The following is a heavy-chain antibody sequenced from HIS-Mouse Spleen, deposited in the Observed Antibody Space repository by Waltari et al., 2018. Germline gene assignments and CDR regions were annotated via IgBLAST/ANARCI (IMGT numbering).Heavy chain of an antibody. CDR2: IRSKANSYAT. V-gene: IGHV3-73*01. Sequence: EVQLVESGGGLVQPGGSLTLSCAASGFTFSGSAMHWVRQASGKGLEWVGRIRSKANSYATADAASVKGRFTISRDDSKNTPYLQMNSLKTEETAVYYCTRHPSPNDSSGYYTAWFDYWGQGTLVTVSS. CDR1: GFTFSGSA. CDR3: TRHPSPNDSSGYYTAWFDY. D-gene: IGHD3-22*01. J-gene: IGHJ4*02.